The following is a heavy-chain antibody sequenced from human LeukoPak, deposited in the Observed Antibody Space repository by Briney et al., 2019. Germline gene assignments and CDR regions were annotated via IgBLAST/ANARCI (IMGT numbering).Heavy chain of an antibody. CDR1: GFTFSSYW. CDR3: ARAPPQYSSSWYRRDYYYYMAV. D-gene: IGHD6-13*01. J-gene: IGHJ6*03. Sequence: GGSLRLSCAASGFTFSSYWRHWVRQAPGKGLVWVSRINSDGSSTSYADSVKGRFTISRDNAKNTLYLQMNSLRAEDTAVYYCARAPPQYSSSWYRRDYYYYMAVWGKGTTVTVSS. V-gene: IGHV3-74*01. CDR2: INSDGSST.